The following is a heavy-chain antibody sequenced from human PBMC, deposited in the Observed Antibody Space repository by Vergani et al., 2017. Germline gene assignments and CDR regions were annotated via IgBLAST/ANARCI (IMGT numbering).Heavy chain of an antibody. J-gene: IGHJ4*02. CDR1: GGSISSYY. CDR3: ARGANYDFWSGYSYYFDY. D-gene: IGHD3-3*01. V-gene: IGHV4-59*01. Sequence: QVQLQESGPGLVKPSETLSLTCTVSGGSISSYYWSWIRQPPGKGLEWIGNIYYSGSTNSNPSLKSRVTISVATSKNQFSLKLSSVTAADTAVYYCARGANYDFWSGYSYYFDYWGQGTLGTVSS. CDR2: IYYSGST.